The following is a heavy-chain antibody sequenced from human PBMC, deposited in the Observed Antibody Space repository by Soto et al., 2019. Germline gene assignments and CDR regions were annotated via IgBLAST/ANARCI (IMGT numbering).Heavy chain of an antibody. Sequence: SVKVSVEASGGTFSSYAISWVRQGPGQGFEWMGGIIPIFGTANYAQKFQGRVTITADESTSTAYMELSSLRSEDTAVYYCAREMATITAFDIWGQGTIVTVSS. D-gene: IGHD5-12*01. J-gene: IGHJ3*02. CDR3: AREMATITAFDI. V-gene: IGHV1-69*13. CDR2: IIPIFGTA. CDR1: GGTFSSYA.